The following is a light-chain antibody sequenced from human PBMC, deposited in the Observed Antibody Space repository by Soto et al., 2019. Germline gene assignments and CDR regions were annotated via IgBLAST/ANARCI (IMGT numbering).Light chain of an antibody. CDR3: TSYTTTNTPYV. Sequence: QSALTQPASVSGSPGQSITISCSGTSSDVGAYNFVSWYQHHPGRAPQLIIYEVTIRPSGVSSRFSGSKSGNSASLTISGLQAEDEADYYCTSYTTTNTPYVFGSGTRSPS. J-gene: IGLJ1*01. CDR1: SSDVGAYNF. CDR2: EVT. V-gene: IGLV2-14*01.